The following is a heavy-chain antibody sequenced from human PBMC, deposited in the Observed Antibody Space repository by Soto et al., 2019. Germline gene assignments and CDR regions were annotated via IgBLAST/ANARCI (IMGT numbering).Heavy chain of an antibody. CDR1: GYSFTSYW. Sequence: GESLKISCTGSGYSFTSYWISWVRQMPGKGLEWMGRFDPSDSYTNYSPSFQGHVTISADKSISTAYLQWSSLKASDTAMYYCARLSRGVVVVPACMDVWGQGTTDTVSS. J-gene: IGHJ6*02. CDR3: ARLSRGVVVVPACMDV. V-gene: IGHV5-10-1*01. D-gene: IGHD2-2*01. CDR2: FDPSDSYT.